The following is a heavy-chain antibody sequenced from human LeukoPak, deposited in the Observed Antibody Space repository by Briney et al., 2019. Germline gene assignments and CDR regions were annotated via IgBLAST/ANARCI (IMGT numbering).Heavy chain of an antibody. J-gene: IGHJ5*02. CDR3: ARRRGITIFGVVIIPVYSSDP. CDR2: INHSGST. Sequence: SETLSLTCAVYGGSFSGYYWSWIRQPPGKGLEWIGEINHSGSTNYNPSLKSRVTISVDTSKNQFSLNLSSVTAADTAVDYCARRRGITIFGVVIIPVYSSDPWGQGTLVTVSS. V-gene: IGHV4-34*01. CDR1: GGSFSGYY. D-gene: IGHD3-3*01.